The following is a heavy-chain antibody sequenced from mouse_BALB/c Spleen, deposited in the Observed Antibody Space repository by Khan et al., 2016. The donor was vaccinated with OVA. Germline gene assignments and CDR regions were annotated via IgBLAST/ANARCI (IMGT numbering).Heavy chain of an antibody. J-gene: IGHJ1*01. CDR1: GYTFTDYY. CDR2: IYPGNGNT. Sequence: QVQLQQPGPELVKPGASVKISCKASGYTFTDYYINWVKQKPGQGLEWIGWIYPGNGNTKYNEKFKGKATLTVDTSSSTAYMQLSSLTSEDTAVXCYARSPYYGDYFEVWGAGTTGTVSS. V-gene: IGHV1-84*02. CDR3: ARSPYYGDYFEV. D-gene: IGHD2-13*01.